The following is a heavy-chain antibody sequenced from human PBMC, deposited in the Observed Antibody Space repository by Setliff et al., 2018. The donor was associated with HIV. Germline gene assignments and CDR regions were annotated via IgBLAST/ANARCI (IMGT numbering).Heavy chain of an antibody. Sequence: ASVKVSCKASGYTFTSYDINWVRQATGQGLEWMGRMNPNSGNTGYAQKFQGRVTMTRNTSISTAYMELSSLRSEDTAVYYCARGAWYTSGWYSSRYMDVWGKGTTVTVS. J-gene: IGHJ6*03. CDR2: MNPNSGNT. CDR3: ARGAWYTSGWYSSRYMDV. CDR1: GYTFTSYD. D-gene: IGHD6-19*01. V-gene: IGHV1-8*02.